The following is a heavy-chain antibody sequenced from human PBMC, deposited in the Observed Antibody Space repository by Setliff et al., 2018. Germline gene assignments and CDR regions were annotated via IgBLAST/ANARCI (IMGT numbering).Heavy chain of an antibody. V-gene: IGHV4-61*09. Sequence: SETLSLTCTVSGGSISSGSYYWSWIRQPAGKGLEWIGHIYTSGSTNYNPSLKSRVTISVDTSKNQFSLKLSSVTAADTAVYYCARTGYDSSGYYSYWGQGTLVTVSS. CDR3: ARTGYDSSGYYSY. D-gene: IGHD3-22*01. CDR2: IYTSGST. J-gene: IGHJ4*02. CDR1: GGSISSGSYY.